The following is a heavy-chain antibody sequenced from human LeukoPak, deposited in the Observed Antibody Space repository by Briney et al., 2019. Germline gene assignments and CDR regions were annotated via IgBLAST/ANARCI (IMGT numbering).Heavy chain of an antibody. D-gene: IGHD7-27*01. CDR3: ARLRNWGPGSLFDY. CDR2: IYHSGST. Sequence: SETLSLNCAVSGYSISSGYYWGWIRQPPGKGLGWIGSIYHSGSTYYNPSLKSRVTISVDTSKNQFSLKLSSVTAADTAVYYCARLRNWGPGSLFDYWGQGTLVTVSS. CDR1: GYSISSGYY. V-gene: IGHV4-38-2*01. J-gene: IGHJ4*02.